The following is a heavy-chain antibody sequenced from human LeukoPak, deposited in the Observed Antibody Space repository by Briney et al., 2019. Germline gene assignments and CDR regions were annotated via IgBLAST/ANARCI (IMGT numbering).Heavy chain of an antibody. CDR3: ARVGGLGTNNWFDP. D-gene: IGHD3-16*01. J-gene: IGHJ5*02. CDR2: IDSGSSHT. CDR1: GFTFSNCG. V-gene: IGHV3-21*05. Sequence: GGSLRLSCAASGFTFSNCGMNWVRQSPRKGLEWLSYIDSGSSHTLYADSVKGRFTISRDNAKNSLYLQMNSLRDEDTAVYYCARVGGLGTNNWFDPWGQGTLVTVSS.